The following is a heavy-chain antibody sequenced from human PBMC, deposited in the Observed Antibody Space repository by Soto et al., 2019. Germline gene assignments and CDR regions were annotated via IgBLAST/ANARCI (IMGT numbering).Heavy chain of an antibody. CDR1: GYTFTSYG. CDR3: VRRHVSATGIDWFDP. CDR2: INAANGDT. V-gene: IGHV1-3*01. Sequence: ASVKVSCKASGYTFTSYGIHWVREAPGQRLELMGWINAANGDTKYSPKFQGRVTITRDTSASTAYMELSSLRSEDTAVYYCVRRHVSATGIDWFDPWGQGTLVTVS. D-gene: IGHD6-13*01. J-gene: IGHJ5*02.